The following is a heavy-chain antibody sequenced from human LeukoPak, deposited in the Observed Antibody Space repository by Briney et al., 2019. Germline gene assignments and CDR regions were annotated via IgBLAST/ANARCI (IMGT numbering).Heavy chain of an antibody. CDR1: GYTFTGYY. D-gene: IGHD5-12*01. Sequence: ASVKVSCKASGYTFTGYYMHRVRQAPGQGLEWMGWINPNSGGTNYAQKFQGRVTMTRDTSISTAYMELSRLRSDDTAVYYCARDPVDIVATRSWFDPWGQGTLVTVSS. J-gene: IGHJ5*02. V-gene: IGHV1-2*02. CDR2: INPNSGGT. CDR3: ARDPVDIVATRSWFDP.